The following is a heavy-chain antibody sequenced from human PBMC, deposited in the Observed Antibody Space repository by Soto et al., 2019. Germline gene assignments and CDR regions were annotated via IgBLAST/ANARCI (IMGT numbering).Heavy chain of an antibody. J-gene: IGHJ4*02. V-gene: IGHV3-23*01. CDR3: AKDIAVAGRGNQFDY. D-gene: IGHD6-19*01. CDR1: GFTFSSYA. CDR2: ISGSGGST. Sequence: EVQLLESGGGLVQPGGSLRLSCAASGFTFSSYAMSWVRQAPGKGLEWVSAISGSGGSTYYADSVKGRFTISRDNSKNTLYLQMNSRRAEDTAVYYCAKDIAVAGRGNQFDYWGQGTLVTVSS.